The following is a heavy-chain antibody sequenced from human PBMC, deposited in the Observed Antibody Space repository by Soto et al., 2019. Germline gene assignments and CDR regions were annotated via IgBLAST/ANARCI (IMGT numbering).Heavy chain of an antibody. J-gene: IGHJ6*02. CDR2: IIPIFGTA. CDR3: ARGDTTMITDYYAMAV. V-gene: IGHV1-69*13. CDR1: VGTFSSYA. Sequence: SVKVSCNASVGTFSSYAISWVRQAPGQGLEWMGGIIPIFGTANYAQKFQGRVTITADESKNTLYLRMNSLRAEDTAVYYCARGDTTMITDYYAMAVWGQGTTVTVSS. D-gene: IGHD5-18*01.